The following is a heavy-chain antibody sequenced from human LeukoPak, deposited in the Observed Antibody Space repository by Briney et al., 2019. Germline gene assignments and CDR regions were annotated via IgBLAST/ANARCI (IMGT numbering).Heavy chain of an antibody. D-gene: IGHD3-22*01. V-gene: IGHV1-69*05. CDR1: GGTFRNYA. CDR3: ARGQLYYDSSGYSGETGHFDY. J-gene: IGHJ4*02. CDR2: IIPIFGTA. Sequence: SVKVSCKASGGTFRNYAINWVRQAPGQGLEWMGGIIPIFGTANSAQKFQGRVTITTDESTSAAYMELSSLRSEDTAVYYCARGQLYYDSSGYSGETGHFDYWGQGTLVTVSS.